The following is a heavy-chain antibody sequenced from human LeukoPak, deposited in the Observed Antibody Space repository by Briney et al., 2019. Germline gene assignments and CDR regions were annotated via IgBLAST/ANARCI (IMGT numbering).Heavy chain of an antibody. V-gene: IGHV3-30-3*01. J-gene: IGHJ4*02. CDR3: ARAEHDSSGWYYFDH. CDR1: GFTSSNYP. CDR2: ILPDGRSK. Sequence: GGSLRLSCAASGFTSSNYPMHWVRQAPGKGLEWVAVILPDGRSKYYLNSVMGRFTISRDDSKDTLYLQMNSLRVKDTALYYCARAEHDSSGWYYFDHWGQGTLVPVSS. D-gene: IGHD6-19*01.